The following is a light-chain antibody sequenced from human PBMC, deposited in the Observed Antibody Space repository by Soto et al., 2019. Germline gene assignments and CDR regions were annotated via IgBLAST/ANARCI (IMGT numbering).Light chain of an antibody. CDR3: QLRSNWPLN. V-gene: IGKV3-11*01. J-gene: IGKJ4*01. CDR1: QSVTNY. Sequence: EIVLTQSPATLSLSPGDTATLSCRASQSVTNYLAWYQQKPGQAPRLLIYAASNRATGIPARFSGSGSGTDFTLTISSLEHEDFAVYYCQLRSNWPLNLGVVTKFDIK. CDR2: AAS.